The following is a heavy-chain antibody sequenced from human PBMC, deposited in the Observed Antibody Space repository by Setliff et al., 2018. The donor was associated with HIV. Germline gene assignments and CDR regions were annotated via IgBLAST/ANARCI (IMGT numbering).Heavy chain of an antibody. CDR3: ANSAFWGVIWA. CDR1: GFTFSSYR. Sequence: GGSLRLSCAASGFTFSSYRIHWVRQAPGKGLECVAVISDDGNNTYYADSVKGRFTISRDNSKNKLYLQMNSLRAEDTAVYYCANSAFWGVIWAWGQGTLVTVSS. V-gene: IGHV3-30-3*01. D-gene: IGHD3-16*01. CDR2: ISDDGNNT. J-gene: IGHJ5*02.